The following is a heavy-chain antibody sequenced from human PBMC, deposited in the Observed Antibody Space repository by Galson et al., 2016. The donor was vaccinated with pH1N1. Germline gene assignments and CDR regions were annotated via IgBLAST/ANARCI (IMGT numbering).Heavy chain of an antibody. CDR1: GFIFSSYA. J-gene: IGHJ3*01. Sequence: SLRLSCAASGFIFSSYAMTWVRQAPGRGLEWVSAISGSGGYTYFADSVQGRFTISRDNSKNTLYLQMNTLRAEDTAVYYCARDNLRGSGSPDASDVWGQGTMVTVSS. CDR3: ARDNLRGSGSPDASDV. CDR2: ISGSGGYT. V-gene: IGHV3-23*01. D-gene: IGHD3-10*02.